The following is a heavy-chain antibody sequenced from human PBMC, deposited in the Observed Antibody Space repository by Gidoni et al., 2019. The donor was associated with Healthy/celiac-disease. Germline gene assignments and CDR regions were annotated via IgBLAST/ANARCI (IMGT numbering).Heavy chain of an antibody. CDR3: ARVGVLGRDY. D-gene: IGHD3-3*01. CDR2: INHSGST. J-gene: IGHJ4*02. Sequence: QVQLQQWGAGLLKPSETLSLTCAVYGGSFSGYYWSWIRQPPGKGLEWIGEINHSGSTNYNPSLKSRVTISVDTSKNQFSLKLSSVTAADTAVYYCARVGVLGRDYWGQGTLVTVSS. CDR1: GGSFSGYY. V-gene: IGHV4-34*01.